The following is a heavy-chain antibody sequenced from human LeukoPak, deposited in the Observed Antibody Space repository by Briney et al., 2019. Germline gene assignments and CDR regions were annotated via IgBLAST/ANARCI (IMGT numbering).Heavy chain of an antibody. V-gene: IGHV3-30*04. Sequence: GGSLRLSCAASGFTFSSYAMHWVRQAPGKGLEWVAVISYDGSNKYYADSVKGRFTISRDNSKSTLYLQMNSLRAEDTAVYYCARGRLHYDSSGYPEGEFDYWGQGTLVTVSS. CDR2: ISYDGSNK. CDR3: ARGRLHYDSSGYPEGEFDY. D-gene: IGHD3-22*01. J-gene: IGHJ4*02. CDR1: GFTFSSYA.